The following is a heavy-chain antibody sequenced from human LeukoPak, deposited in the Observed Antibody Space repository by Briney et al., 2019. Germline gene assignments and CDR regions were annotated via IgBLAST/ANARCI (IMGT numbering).Heavy chain of an antibody. D-gene: IGHD5-24*01. CDR3: AKDRLRFAGYNQDFVDY. Sequence: GGSLRLSCAASGFTFSSYGMHWVRQAPGKGLEWVAVISYDGSNKYYADSVKGRFTISGDNSKNTLYLQMNSLRAEDTAVYYCAKDRLRFAGYNQDFVDYWGQGTLVTVSS. CDR2: ISYDGSNK. CDR1: GFTFSSYG. J-gene: IGHJ4*02. V-gene: IGHV3-30*18.